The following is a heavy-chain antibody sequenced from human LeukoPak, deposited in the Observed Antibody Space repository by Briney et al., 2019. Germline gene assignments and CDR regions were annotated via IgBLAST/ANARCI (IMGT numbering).Heavy chain of an antibody. D-gene: IGHD3-16*02. CDR2: FDPEDGET. CDR3: TREGVYVPDPSSYHRDAFDI. J-gene: IGHJ3*02. V-gene: IGHV1-24*01. Sequence: ASVKVSCKVSGYTLTELSMHWVRQAPGKGLEWMGGFDPEDGETIYAQKFQGRVTMTEDTSTDTAYMELSRLESGDTAVYYCTREGVYVPDPSSYHRDAFDIWGQGTVVIVSS. CDR1: GYTLTELS.